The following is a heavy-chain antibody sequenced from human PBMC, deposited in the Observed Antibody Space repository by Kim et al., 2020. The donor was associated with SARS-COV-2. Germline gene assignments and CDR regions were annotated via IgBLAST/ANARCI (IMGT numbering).Heavy chain of an antibody. CDR1: GFTFDDYG. CDR3: ARDMSGYDYAVVGY. CDR2: INWNGGST. V-gene: IGHV3-20*04. D-gene: IGHD5-12*01. Sequence: GGSLRLSCAASGFTFDDYGMSWVRQAPGKGLEWVSGINWNGGSTGYADSVKGRFTISRDNAKNSLYLQMNSLRAEDTALYYCARDMSGYDYAVVGYWGQGTLVTVSS. J-gene: IGHJ4*02.